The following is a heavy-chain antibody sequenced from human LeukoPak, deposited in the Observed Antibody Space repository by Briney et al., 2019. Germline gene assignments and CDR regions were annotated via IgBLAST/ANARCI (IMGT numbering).Heavy chain of an antibody. Sequence: SETLSLTCAVSGYSISSGYYWGWIRQPPGNGLEWIGSIYHSGSTYYNPSLKSRVTISVDTSKNQFSLKLSSVTAEDTAVYYCARGGIAAAAPFDYWGQGTLVTVSS. J-gene: IGHJ4*02. D-gene: IGHD6-13*01. V-gene: IGHV4-38-2*01. CDR3: ARGGIAAAAPFDY. CDR2: IYHSGST. CDR1: GYSISSGYY.